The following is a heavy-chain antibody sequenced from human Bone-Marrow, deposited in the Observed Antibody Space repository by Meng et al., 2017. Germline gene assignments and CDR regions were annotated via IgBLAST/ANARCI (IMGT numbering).Heavy chain of an antibody. Sequence: QVQLQESGPGLVKPSQTLSLTCTVYGGSISSGGYYWSWIRQHPGKGLEWIGYIYHSGSTYYNPSLKSRVTISVDTSKNQFSLKLSSVTAADTAVYYCARDRNDYGSHYFDYWGHGTLVTVSS. D-gene: IGHD4-17*01. CDR3: ARDRNDYGSHYFDY. J-gene: IGHJ4*01. CDR1: GGSISSGGYY. CDR2: IYHSGST. V-gene: IGHV4-31*03.